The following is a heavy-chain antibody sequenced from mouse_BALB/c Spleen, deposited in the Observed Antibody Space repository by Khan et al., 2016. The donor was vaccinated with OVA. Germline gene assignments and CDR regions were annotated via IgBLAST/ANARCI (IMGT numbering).Heavy chain of an antibody. D-gene: IGHD1-1*01. CDR2: IYYSGTV. J-gene: IGHJ1*01. Sequence: VQLKQSGPGLVKPSQTVSLTCTVTGISITSGNYRWSWIRQFPGNKLEWIGNIYYSGTVTYNPSLPNRTTITRHTSKNQFFLEMNSLTAETTATYYCARDYGSLYWYFDVWGAGTTVTVSS. CDR3: ARDYGSLYWYFDV. V-gene: IGHV3-5*02. CDR1: GISITSGNYR.